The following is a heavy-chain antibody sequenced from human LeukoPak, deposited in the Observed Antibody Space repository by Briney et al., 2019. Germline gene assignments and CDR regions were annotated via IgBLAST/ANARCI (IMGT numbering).Heavy chain of an antibody. CDR3: AVRAGIRFLEWLLPADMDV. Sequence: PGGSLRLSCAASGFTVSSNYMSWIRQAPGKGLEWVSYISSSGSTIYYADSVKGRFTISRDNAKNSLYLQMNSLRAEDTAVYYCAVRAGIRFLEWLLPADMDVWGKGTTVTVSS. CDR1: GFTVSSNY. V-gene: IGHV3-11*04. J-gene: IGHJ6*03. D-gene: IGHD3-3*01. CDR2: ISSSGSTI.